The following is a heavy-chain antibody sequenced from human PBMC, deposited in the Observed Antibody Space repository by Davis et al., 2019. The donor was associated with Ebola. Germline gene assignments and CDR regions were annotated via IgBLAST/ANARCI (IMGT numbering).Heavy chain of an antibody. CDR1: GFTFSSYW. CDR3: AKDLGDYGDYLYYYYGMDV. Sequence: PGGSLRLSCAASGFTFSSYWMHWVRQAPGKGLVWVSRINSDGSSTSYADSVKGRFTISRDNAKNTLYLQMNSLRAEDTAVYYCAKDLGDYGDYLYYYYGMDVWGKGTTVTVSS. J-gene: IGHJ6*04. CDR2: INSDGSST. V-gene: IGHV3-74*01. D-gene: IGHD4-17*01.